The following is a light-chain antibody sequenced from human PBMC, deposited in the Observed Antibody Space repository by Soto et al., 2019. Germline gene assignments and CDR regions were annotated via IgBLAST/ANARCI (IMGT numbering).Light chain of an antibody. Sequence: EIVLTQSPATLSLSPGERATLSCRASQSVSSYLAWYQKKPGQAPRLLIYDASNRATGIPARFSGSGSGTDLPLTISSVETEDFAVYYCQQRSNWRTFGQGTKVEIK. CDR2: DAS. J-gene: IGKJ1*01. CDR3: QQRSNWRT. V-gene: IGKV3-11*01. CDR1: QSVSSY.